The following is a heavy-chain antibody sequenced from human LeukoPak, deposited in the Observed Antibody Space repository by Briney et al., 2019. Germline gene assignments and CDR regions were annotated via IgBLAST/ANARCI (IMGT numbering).Heavy chain of an antibody. J-gene: IGHJ6*02. V-gene: IGHV4-4*07. CDR1: GGSFSGYY. CDR3: ARNEGYYYYGMDV. D-gene: IGHD1-1*01. CDR2: IYTSGST. Sequence: SETLSLTCTVYGGSFSGYYWSWIWQPAGKGLEWIGRIYTSGSTNYNPSLKSRVTMSVDTSKNQFSLKLSSVTAADTAVYYCARNEGYYYYGMDVWGQGTTVTVSS.